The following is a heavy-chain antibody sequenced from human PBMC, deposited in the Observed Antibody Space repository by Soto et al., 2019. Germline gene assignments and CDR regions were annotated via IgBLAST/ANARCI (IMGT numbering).Heavy chain of an antibody. CDR2: ISYSGTT. Sequence: QVQLQESGPGLVKPSQTLSLTCTVSGDSISSNNNYWSWIRQPPGEGLEWIGFISYSGTTSYSPSLKGRVAISLDPSRNQFSLSWSSGTAADPAVYYGARGGGYGYGLDPWGQGTLVTVS. J-gene: IGHJ5*02. D-gene: IGHD5-18*01. CDR3: ARGGGYGYGLDP. CDR1: GDSISSNNNY. V-gene: IGHV4-30-4*01.